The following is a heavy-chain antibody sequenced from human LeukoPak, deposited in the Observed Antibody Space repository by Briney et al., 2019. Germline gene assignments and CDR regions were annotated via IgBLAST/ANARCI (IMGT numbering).Heavy chain of an antibody. CDR1: GLTFSTYV. Sequence: PGGSLRLSCAASGLTFSTYVMNWVRQAPGKGLEWISYITGNSATIYYADSVRGRFTISRDNAKNSVYLEMNSLGEEDTAVYYCARRAIWGKGSTVIVSS. CDR2: ITGNSATI. CDR3: ARRAI. J-gene: IGHJ6*04. V-gene: IGHV3-48*02.